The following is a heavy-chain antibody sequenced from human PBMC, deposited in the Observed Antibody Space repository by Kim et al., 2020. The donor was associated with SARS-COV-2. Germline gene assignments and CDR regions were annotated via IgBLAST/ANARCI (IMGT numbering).Heavy chain of an antibody. V-gene: IGHV4-38-2*02. CDR2: IYHSGST. Sequence: SETLSLTCTVSGYSISSGYYWGWIRQPPGKGLEWIGSIYHSGSTYYNPSLKSRVTISVDTSKNQFSLKLSSVTAADTAVYYCARDRDSGGATVALWGQGTLVTVSS. CDR1: GYSISSGYY. CDR3: ARDRDSGGATVAL. J-gene: IGHJ4*02. D-gene: IGHD1-26*01.